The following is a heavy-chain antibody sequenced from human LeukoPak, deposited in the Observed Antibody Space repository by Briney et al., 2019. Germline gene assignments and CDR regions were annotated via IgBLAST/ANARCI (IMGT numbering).Heavy chain of an antibody. J-gene: IGHJ6*03. Sequence: GASVKVSCKASGYTFTSYYMHWVRQAPGQGLEWMGIINPSGGSTSYAQKFRGRVTMTRDMSTSTVYMELSSLRSEDTAVYYCARDKLVLGGYDHYYYYYYMDVWGKGTTVTVSS. CDR1: GYTFTSYY. CDR3: ARDKLVLGGYDHYYYYYYMDV. D-gene: IGHD5-12*01. CDR2: INPSGGST. V-gene: IGHV1-46*01.